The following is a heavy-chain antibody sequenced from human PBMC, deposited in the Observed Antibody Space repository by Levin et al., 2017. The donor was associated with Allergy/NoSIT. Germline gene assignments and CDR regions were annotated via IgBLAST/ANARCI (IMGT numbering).Heavy chain of an antibody. J-gene: IGHJ6*03. CDR3: ARTAAAAPYAYYYYYYMDV. Sequence: GGSLRLSCAASGFTFSSYAMHWVRQAPGKGLEYVSAISSNGGSTYYANSVKGRFTISRDNSKNTLYLQMGSLRAEDMAVYYCARTAAAAPYAYYYYYYMDVWGKGTTVTVSS. D-gene: IGHD6-13*01. V-gene: IGHV3-64*01. CDR1: GFTFSSYA. CDR2: ISSNGGST.